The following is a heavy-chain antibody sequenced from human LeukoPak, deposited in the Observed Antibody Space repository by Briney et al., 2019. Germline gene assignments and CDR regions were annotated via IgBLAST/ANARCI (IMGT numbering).Heavy chain of an antibody. CDR2: FDPEDGET. J-gene: IGHJ6*02. D-gene: IGHD3-22*01. CDR1: GYTLTELS. Sequence: ASVKVSCKVSGYTLTELSMHWVRQAPGKGLEWMGGFDPEDGETIYAQKFQGRVTMTEDTSTDTAYMKLSSLRSEDTAVYYCASPNYYDSSGYFRGMDVWGQGTTVAVSS. V-gene: IGHV1-24*01. CDR3: ASPNYYDSSGYFRGMDV.